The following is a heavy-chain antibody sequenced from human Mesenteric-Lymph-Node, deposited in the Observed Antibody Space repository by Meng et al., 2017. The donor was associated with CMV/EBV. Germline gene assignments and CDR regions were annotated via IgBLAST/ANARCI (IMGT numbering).Heavy chain of an antibody. J-gene: IGHJ6*02. CDR3: TTAAGVVPAAGWGMDV. D-gene: IGHD2-2*01. CDR2: IKSKTDGGTT. V-gene: IGHV3-15*01. Sequence: GESLKISCAASGFTFSNAWMSWVRQAPGKGLEWVGRIKSKTDGGTTDYAAPVKGRFTISRDDSKNTLYRQMNSLKTEDTAVYYCTTAAGVVPAAGWGMDVWGQGTTVTVSS. CDR1: GFTFSNAW.